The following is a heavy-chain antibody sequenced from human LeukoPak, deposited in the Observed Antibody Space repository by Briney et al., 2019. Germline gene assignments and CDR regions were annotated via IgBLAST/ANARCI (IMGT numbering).Heavy chain of an antibody. D-gene: IGHD2-15*01. CDR1: GFTFSNDW. J-gene: IGHJ4*02. CDR3: AGRWSFDY. CDR2: ISSDGTTT. V-gene: IGHV3-74*01. Sequence: GGSLRLSCAVSGFTFSNDWMHWVRRAPGKGLVWVSRISSDGTTTNYEDSVKGRFTISRDNAKNTLYLQMDSLRAEDTAVYYCAGRWSFDYWGQGTLVTVSS.